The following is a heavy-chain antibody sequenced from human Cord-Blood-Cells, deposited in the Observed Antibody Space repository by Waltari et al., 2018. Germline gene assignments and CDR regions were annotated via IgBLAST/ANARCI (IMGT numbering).Heavy chain of an antibody. V-gene: IGHV4-59*11. D-gene: IGHD3-3*01. CDR1: GGSISSHY. Sequence: QVQLQESGPGLVKPSETLSLTCTVSGGSISSHYWSWIRQPPGKGLEWIGYIYYSGGTNYNPALKSRVTISVDTSKNQFSLKLSSVTAADTAVYYCARSSPTKGSGYYTGDYWGQGTLVTVSS. CDR3: ARSSPTKGSGYYTGDY. J-gene: IGHJ4*02. CDR2: IYYSGGT.